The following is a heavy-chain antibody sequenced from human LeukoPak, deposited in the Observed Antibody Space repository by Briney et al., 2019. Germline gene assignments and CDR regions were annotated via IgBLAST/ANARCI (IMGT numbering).Heavy chain of an antibody. CDR2: IYYSGST. Sequence: SETLSLTCTVSGGSISSYYWSWIRQPPGKGLEWIGYIYYSGSTNYNPSLKSRVTISVDTSKNQFSLKLTSVTAADTAVYYCARVRSSSSLSPWYFDLWGRGTLVTVSS. J-gene: IGHJ2*01. D-gene: IGHD6-13*01. CDR3: ARVRSSSSLSPWYFDL. CDR1: GGSISSYY. V-gene: IGHV4-59*01.